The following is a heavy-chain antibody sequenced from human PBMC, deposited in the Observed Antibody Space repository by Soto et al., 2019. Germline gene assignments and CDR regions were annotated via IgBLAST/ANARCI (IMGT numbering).Heavy chain of an antibody. CDR2: IRTSSSYI. J-gene: IGHJ6*02. CDR3: ARDRAPFCGGDCGLVDV. CDR1: GFNFNNFG. V-gene: IGHV3-21*01. Sequence: PGGSLRLSCAASGFNFNNFGMNWFRQAPGKGLEWVSSIRTSSSYIYYADSVKGRFTISRDNAKKSLYLGMNRLGVEDTAVYYCARDRAPFCGGDCGLVDVWGQGTSVTVSS. D-gene: IGHD2-21*02.